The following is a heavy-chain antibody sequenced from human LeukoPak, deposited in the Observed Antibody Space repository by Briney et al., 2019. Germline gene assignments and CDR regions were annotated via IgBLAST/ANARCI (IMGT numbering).Heavy chain of an antibody. CDR1: GFTFSSNA. CDR3: AKANYYDSSGYYENLDY. V-gene: IGHV3-23*01. D-gene: IGHD3-22*01. Sequence: GGSLRLSCAASGFTFSSNAMSWVRQAPGKGLEWVSAISGSGGSTYYADSVKGRFTISRDNSRNTLYLQMNSLRAEDTAVYYCAKANYYDSSGYYENLDYWGQGTLVTVSS. J-gene: IGHJ4*02. CDR2: ISGSGGST.